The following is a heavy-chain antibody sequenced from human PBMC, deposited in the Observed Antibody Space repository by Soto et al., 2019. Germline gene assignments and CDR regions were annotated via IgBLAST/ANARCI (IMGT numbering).Heavy chain of an antibody. CDR2: TYYRSRWYN. J-gene: IGHJ4*02. CDR1: GDSVSSDSAA. Sequence: PSQTLSLTCAISGDSVSSDSAAWNWIRQSPSRGLEWLGRTYYRSRWYNDFAESVESRIAINPDTSKNQFSLQLNSVTPEDTAVYYCSRDLAAVGLYFDYWGQGTLVTVSS. CDR3: SRDLAAVGLYFDY. D-gene: IGHD6-13*01. V-gene: IGHV6-1*01.